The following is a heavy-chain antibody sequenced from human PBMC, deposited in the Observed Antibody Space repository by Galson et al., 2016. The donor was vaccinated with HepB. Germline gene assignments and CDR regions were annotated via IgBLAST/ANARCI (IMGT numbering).Heavy chain of an antibody. CDR2: IYYSGST. Sequence: SETLSLTCTVSGGSINRSPSYWAWIRQTPGKGLEWIGTIYYSGSTYYNPSLKSRVTMSLDTSKKQFSLKLTSVTAADTAVYYCARGSEWELRSVGYWGQGSLVTVSS. V-gene: IGHV4-39*07. D-gene: IGHD1-26*01. CDR1: GGSINRSPSY. CDR3: ARGSEWELRSVGY. J-gene: IGHJ4*02.